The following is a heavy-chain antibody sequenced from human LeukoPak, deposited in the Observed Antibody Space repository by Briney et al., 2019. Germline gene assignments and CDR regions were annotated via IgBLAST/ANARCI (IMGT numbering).Heavy chain of an antibody. V-gene: IGHV3-21*01. CDR3: ARPHNHSGYDPSI. J-gene: IGHJ3*02. CDR1: GFTFSSYS. Sequence: GGTLRLSCAASGFTFSSYSMNWVRQAPGKGVEWVSSISSSSRYINYADSVKGRFTISRDNAKNSLYLQMNTLRAEDTAVYYCARPHNHSGYDPSIWGQGTMVTVSS. CDR2: ISSSSRYI. D-gene: IGHD5-12*01.